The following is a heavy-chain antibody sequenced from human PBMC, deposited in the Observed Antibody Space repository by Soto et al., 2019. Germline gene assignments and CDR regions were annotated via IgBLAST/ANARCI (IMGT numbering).Heavy chain of an antibody. CDR1: GFTFSDYA. D-gene: IGHD3-10*01. Sequence: GSLRLSCAASGFTFSDYAMSWVRQAPGKGLEWVSTLSGSSVTTYYAASVKGRFTITKDTSKNQVVLTMTSMDPVDTATYYCAHSPKDPYDNSLWFGDFDYWGQGTLVTVSS. J-gene: IGHJ4*02. CDR3: AHSPKDPYDNSLWFGDFDY. V-gene: IGHV3-23*01. CDR2: LSGSSVTT.